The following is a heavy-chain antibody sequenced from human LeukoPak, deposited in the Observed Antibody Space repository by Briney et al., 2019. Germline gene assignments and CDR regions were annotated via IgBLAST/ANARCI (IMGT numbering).Heavy chain of an antibody. CDR1: GFTFSSYA. D-gene: IGHD3-10*01. CDR3: AKDMSYGSGSRFDY. V-gene: IGHV3-30*04. Sequence: GGSLRLSCAASGFTFSSYAMHWVRQAPGKGLEWVAVISYDGSNKYYADSVKGRFTTSRDNSGSTLYLQMNSLRAEDTALYYCAKDMSYGSGSRFDYWGQGTLVTVSS. J-gene: IGHJ4*02. CDR2: ISYDGSNK.